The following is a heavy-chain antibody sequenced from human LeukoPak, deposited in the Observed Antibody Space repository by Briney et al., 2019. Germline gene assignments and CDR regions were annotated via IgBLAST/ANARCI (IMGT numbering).Heavy chain of an antibody. CDR2: IYYSGST. V-gene: IGHV4-61*08. CDR1: GGSISSGDYY. CDR3: ARQKMVVVPAASRSNWFDP. D-gene: IGHD2-2*01. Sequence: PSETLSLTCTVSGGSISSGDYYWSWIRQPPGKGLEWIGYIYYSGSTNYNPSLKSRVTISVDTSKNQFSLKLSSVTAADTAVYYCARQKMVVVPAASRSNWFDPWGQGTLVTVSS. J-gene: IGHJ5*02.